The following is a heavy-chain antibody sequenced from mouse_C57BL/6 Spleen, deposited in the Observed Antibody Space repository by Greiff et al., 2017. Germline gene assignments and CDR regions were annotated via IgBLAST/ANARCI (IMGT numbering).Heavy chain of an antibody. D-gene: IGHD1-1*01. CDR3: ATPGAITTVVATDYAMDY. J-gene: IGHJ4*01. CDR2: IWGDGST. CDR1: GFSLTSSG. V-gene: IGHV2-3*01. Sequence: VKLMESGPGLVAPSQSLSITCTVSGFSLTSSGVSWVRQPPGKGLEWLGVIWGDGSTNYHSALISRLGISKDNSKSQVFLKLNSLQTDDTATYYCATPGAITTVVATDYAMDYWGQGTSVTVSS.